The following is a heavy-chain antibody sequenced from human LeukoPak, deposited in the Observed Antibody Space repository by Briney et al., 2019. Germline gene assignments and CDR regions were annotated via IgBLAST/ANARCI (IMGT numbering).Heavy chain of an antibody. D-gene: IGHD3-22*01. CDR1: GFTVSSNY. CDR3: ARGTRDYYDSSDYYFHY. Sequence: GGSLRLSCAASGFTVSSNYMSWVRQAPGKGLEWVSVTYSGGSTYYADSVKGRFTISRDNSKNTLYLQMNSLRAEDTAVYYCARGTRDYYDSSDYYFHYWGQGTLVTVSS. J-gene: IGHJ4*02. V-gene: IGHV3-53*01. CDR2: TYSGGST.